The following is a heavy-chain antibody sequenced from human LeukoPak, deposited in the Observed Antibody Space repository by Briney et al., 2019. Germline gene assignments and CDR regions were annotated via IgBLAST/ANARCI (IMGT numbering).Heavy chain of an antibody. D-gene: IGHD5-18*01. CDR1: GFTFTSYG. CDR2: IGYDESNK. V-gene: IGHV3-30*02. J-gene: IGHJ4*02. Sequence: GGSLRLSCAASGFTFTSYGIHLVRQAPGKGLEWVAFIGYDESNKYYADSAKGRFTISRENSKNTVYLQMDSLRGEDTGVYYCAKDQGYSQDYWGQGTLVTVSS. CDR3: AKDQGYSQDY.